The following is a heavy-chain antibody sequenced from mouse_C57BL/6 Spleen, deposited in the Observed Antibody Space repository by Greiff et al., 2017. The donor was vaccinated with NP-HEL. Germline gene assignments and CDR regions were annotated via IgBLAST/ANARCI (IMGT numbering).Heavy chain of an antibody. Sequence: VKLMESGPGLVAPSQSLSITCTVSGFSLTSYGVDWVRQSPGKGLEWLGVIWGVGSTNYNSALKSRLSISKDNSKSQVFLKMNSLQTDDTAMYYCASERTGSFAYWGQGTLVTVSA. J-gene: IGHJ3*01. CDR3: ASERTGSFAY. D-gene: IGHD4-1*01. V-gene: IGHV2-6*01. CDR2: IWGVGST. CDR1: GFSLTSYG.